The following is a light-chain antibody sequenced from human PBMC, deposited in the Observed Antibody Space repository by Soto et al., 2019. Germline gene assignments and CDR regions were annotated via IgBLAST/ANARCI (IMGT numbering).Light chain of an antibody. CDR1: QSVLHSSKNENY. CDR3: HQYYSPPFT. Sequence: DIVMTQSPDSLAVSLGERASINCKSSQSVLHSSKNENYLAWFQQKPRQPPQLVVYGASTRESGVPDRFSGSGSGTDFTLTISSLQGGDVAVYYCHQYYSPPFTFGGGTKVEIK. V-gene: IGKV4-1*01. CDR2: GAS. J-gene: IGKJ4*01.